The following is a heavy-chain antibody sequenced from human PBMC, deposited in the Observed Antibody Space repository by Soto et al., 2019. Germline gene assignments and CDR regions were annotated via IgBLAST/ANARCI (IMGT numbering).Heavy chain of an antibody. Sequence: QVQLQGSGPGLVRPSETVSLTCAVSGVSISGIYWSWIRQPPGKGLEYIGYIYYSGSTYYNPSLKSRVTVSLDSSKNQFSLKLTSVTAADTAVYYCARGHLWLEDWGQGTLVTVSS. CDR3: ARGHLWLED. CDR1: GVSISGIY. D-gene: IGHD3-3*01. V-gene: IGHV4-59*01. CDR2: IYYSGST. J-gene: IGHJ4*02.